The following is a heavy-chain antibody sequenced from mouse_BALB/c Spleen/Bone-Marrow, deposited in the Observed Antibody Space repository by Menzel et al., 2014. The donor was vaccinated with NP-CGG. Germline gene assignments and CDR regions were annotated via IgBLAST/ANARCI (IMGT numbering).Heavy chain of an antibody. J-gene: IGHJ3*01. CDR2: IRLKSNNYAT. CDR3: TTGFAY. V-gene: IGHV6-6*02. Sequence: EVKLMESGGGLVQPGGSIKLSCVASGFTFSNYWMNWVRQFPEKGLEWVAEIRLKSNNYATHYAESVKGRFTISRDDSKSSVYLQMNDLRAEDTGIYYGTTGFAYWGQGTLVTVSA. CDR1: GFTFSNYW.